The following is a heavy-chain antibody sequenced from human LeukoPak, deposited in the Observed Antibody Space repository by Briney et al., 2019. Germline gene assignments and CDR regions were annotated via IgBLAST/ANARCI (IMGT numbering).Heavy chain of an antibody. J-gene: IGHJ4*02. CDR3: ARDPGSFPGYYFDY. CDR1: GFTFSSYV. V-gene: IGHV3-64*01. Sequence: GGSLRLSCAASGFTFSSYVMHWVRQAPGKGLEYVSAISSNGGSTYYANSAKGRFTISRDNSKNTLYLQMGSLRAEDMAVYYCARDPGSFPGYYFDYWGQGTLVTVSS. D-gene: IGHD6-13*01. CDR2: ISSNGGST.